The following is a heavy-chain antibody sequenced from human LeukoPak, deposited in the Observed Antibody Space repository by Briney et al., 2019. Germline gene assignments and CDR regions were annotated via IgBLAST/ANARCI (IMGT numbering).Heavy chain of an antibody. Sequence: GGSLRLSCAASGFTFSRYAMSWVRQAPGKGLEWVSAISGSGGSTYYADSVKGRFTISRDNSKNTLYLQLNSLRAEDTAIYYCARDSTYYYDSGSSGPHYFDFWGQGTLVSVSS. CDR3: ARDSTYYYDSGSSGPHYFDF. J-gene: IGHJ4*02. CDR1: GFTFSRYA. D-gene: IGHD3-10*01. CDR2: ISGSGGST. V-gene: IGHV3-23*01.